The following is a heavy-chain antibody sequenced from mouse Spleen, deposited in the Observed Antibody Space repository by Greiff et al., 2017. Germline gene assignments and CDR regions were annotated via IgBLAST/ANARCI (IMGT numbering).Heavy chain of an antibody. D-gene: IGHD2-10*01. J-gene: IGHJ2*01. CDR3: ARNLLWYFDY. Sequence: QVQLQQSGPGLVAPSQSLSITCTVSGFSLTNYAVHWVRQSPGKGLEWLGVIWSDVSTDYNAAFISRLSISKDNSKSQVFFKMNSLQADDTAIYYCARNLLWYFDYWGQGTTLTVSS. CDR1: GFSLTNYA. V-gene: IGHV2-4-1*01. CDR2: IWSDVST.